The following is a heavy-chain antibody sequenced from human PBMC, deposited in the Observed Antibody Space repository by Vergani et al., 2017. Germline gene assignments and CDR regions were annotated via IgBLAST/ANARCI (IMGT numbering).Heavy chain of an antibody. V-gene: IGHV1-69*01. CDR1: GGTFSSYA. CDR2: IIPIFGTA. CDR3: ARSPAYDYVWESYRFDY. J-gene: IGHJ4*02. Sequence: QVQLVQSGAEVKKPGSSVKVSCKASGGTFSSYAISWVRQAPGQGLEWMGGIIPIFGTANYAQKFQGRVTITADESTSTAYMELSSLRSEDTAVYYCARSPAYDYVWESYRFDYWGQGTLVTVSS. D-gene: IGHD3-16*02.